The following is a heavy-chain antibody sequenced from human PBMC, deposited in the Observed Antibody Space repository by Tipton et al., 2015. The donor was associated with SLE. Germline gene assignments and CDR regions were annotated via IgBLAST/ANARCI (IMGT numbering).Heavy chain of an antibody. Sequence: TLSLTCSVSGDSLSNYYWCWVRQPAVMPLEWIGRIYKTGIANYNPSLQCRLSMSVDTSKPHFSLNLNSVTAADTAIYYCAREKENTGWFWLNAFDVWGRGTLVTVST. D-gene: IGHD6-19*01. J-gene: IGHJ3*01. CDR3: AREKENTGWFWLNAFDV. CDR1: GDSLSNYY. CDR2: IYKTGIA. V-gene: IGHV4-4*07.